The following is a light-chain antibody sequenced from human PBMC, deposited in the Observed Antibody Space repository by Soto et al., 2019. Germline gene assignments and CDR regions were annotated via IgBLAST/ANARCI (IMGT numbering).Light chain of an antibody. CDR1: QSISRW. Sequence: IRMNQSAATLSACVGDRVTITCRASQSISRWLTWYPQKPGKAPKLGSYAASSLQSGGPSRVSGSGAGTDCTRTISSLQPEDVATYYCQQSYRTPRTFGPGTKVDI. J-gene: IGKJ3*01. V-gene: IGKV1-39*01. CDR3: QQSYRTPRT. CDR2: AAS.